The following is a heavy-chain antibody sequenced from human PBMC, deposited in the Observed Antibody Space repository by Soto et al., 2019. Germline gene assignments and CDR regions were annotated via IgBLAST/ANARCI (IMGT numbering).Heavy chain of an antibody. CDR1: GFTFSSYG. V-gene: IGHV3-33*01. CDR2: IWYDGSNK. D-gene: IGHD3-22*01. J-gene: IGHJ4*02. Sequence: GGSLRLSCAASGFTFSSYGMHWVCQAPGKGLEWVAVIWYDGSNKYYADSVKGRFTISRDNSKNTLYLQMNSLRAEDTAVYYCAREGSDYDSSGYYYYYWGQGTLVTVSS. CDR3: AREGSDYDSSGYYYYY.